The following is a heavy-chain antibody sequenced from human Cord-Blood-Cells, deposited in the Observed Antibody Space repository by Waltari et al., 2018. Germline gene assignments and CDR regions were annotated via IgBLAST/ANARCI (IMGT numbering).Heavy chain of an antibody. CDR3: ARDEEVLGRAFDI. CDR1: GYTFTGYY. J-gene: IGHJ3*02. Sequence: QVQLVQSGAEVKKPGASVTVSCKASGYTFTGYYMHWVRQAPGQGLEWMGWINPNSDGTNYAQKFQGRVTMTRDTSISTAYMELSRLRSDDTAVYYCARDEEVLGRAFDIWGQGTMVTVSS. CDR2: INPNSDGT. V-gene: IGHV1-2*02. D-gene: IGHD7-27*01.